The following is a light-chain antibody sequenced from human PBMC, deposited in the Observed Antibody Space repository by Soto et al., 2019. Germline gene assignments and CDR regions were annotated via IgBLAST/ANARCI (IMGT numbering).Light chain of an antibody. CDR3: QHFRKWPLT. CDR1: VSASSY. CDR2: GAS. Sequence: EIAMTQSPATVSVAPGDRATRLCRASVSASSYLACYQQKPGQAPRLLIYGASTRATGIPARFSGSGSGTDFTLTISSLKSEDFAVYYCQHFRKWPLTFGEGTNVEIK. J-gene: IGKJ4*01. V-gene: IGKV3D-15*01.